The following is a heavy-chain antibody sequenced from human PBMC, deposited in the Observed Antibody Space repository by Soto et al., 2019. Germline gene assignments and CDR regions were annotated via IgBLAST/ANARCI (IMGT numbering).Heavy chain of an antibody. D-gene: IGHD1-7*01. CDR3: ASRDPGTSVDY. V-gene: IGHV4-4*02. J-gene: IGHJ4*02. CDR1: GGSFISNNW. CDR2: IYRTGST. Sequence: QVQLQESGPGLVKPSGTLSLTCAVSGGSFISNNWWTWVRQPPGQGLEWIGEIYRTGSTNYNPSLKSRVTISLDKSENQFSLKVTSLTAADMAVYYCASRDPGTSVDYWGQGTLVTVSS.